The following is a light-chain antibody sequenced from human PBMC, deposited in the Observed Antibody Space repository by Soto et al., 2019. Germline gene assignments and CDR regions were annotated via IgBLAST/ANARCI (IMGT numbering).Light chain of an antibody. CDR2: WAS. J-gene: IGKJ1*01. Sequence: ILMTQSPDSLAVSLGERATINCKSSQSVLFSSNNKNYLAWYQQKPGQPPKLLIHWASTRETGVPDRFSGSGSGTDFILTINSLQAEDVAVYYCQQYYSTPTFGQGTKVDIK. CDR1: QSVLFSSNNKNY. V-gene: IGKV4-1*01. CDR3: QQYYSTPT.